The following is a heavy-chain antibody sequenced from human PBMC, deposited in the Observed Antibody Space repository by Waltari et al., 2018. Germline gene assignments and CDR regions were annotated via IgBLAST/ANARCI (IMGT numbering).Heavy chain of an antibody. CDR1: GFTLRSFW. CDR3: QRGDY. CDR2: INQDGSGR. Sequence: EVQLVESGGGLVQPGGSLRLDCAASGFTLRSFWMSWARQAPGKGLELVAKINQDGSGRYYMDSVKCRFTISRDNAKNSVYLQMNSLRAEDTAVYYCQRGDYWGQGTLVTVSS. J-gene: IGHJ4*02. V-gene: IGHV3-7*04.